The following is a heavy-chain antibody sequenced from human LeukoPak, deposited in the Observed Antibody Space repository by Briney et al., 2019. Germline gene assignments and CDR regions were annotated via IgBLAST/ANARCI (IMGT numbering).Heavy chain of an antibody. V-gene: IGHV3-30*03. CDR1: GFTFSSYG. J-gene: IGHJ5*02. Sequence: GRSLRLSCAASGFTFSSYGMHWVRQAPGKGLEWVAVISYDGSNKYSADSVKGRFTISRDNSKNTLYLQMNSLRAEDTAVYYCARATTSQLVRGWFDPWGQGTLVTVSS. CDR3: ARATTSQLVRGWFDP. D-gene: IGHD6-13*01. CDR2: ISYDGSNK.